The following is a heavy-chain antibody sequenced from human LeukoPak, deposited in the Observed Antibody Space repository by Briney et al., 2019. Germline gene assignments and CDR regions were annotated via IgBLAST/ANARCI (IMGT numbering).Heavy chain of an antibody. D-gene: IGHD3-16*02. Sequence: PGGSLRLSCGASGFTFSRYAMNWVRQAPGKGVEWVSVISGRGNVYQSASVKGRFTISRDNSKNTLYLQMNALRVEDTATYYCAKTRYYYYYMDVWGKGATVTVSS. CDR1: GFTFSRYA. J-gene: IGHJ6*03. CDR2: ISGRGNV. CDR3: AKTRYYYYYMDV. V-gene: IGHV3-23*01.